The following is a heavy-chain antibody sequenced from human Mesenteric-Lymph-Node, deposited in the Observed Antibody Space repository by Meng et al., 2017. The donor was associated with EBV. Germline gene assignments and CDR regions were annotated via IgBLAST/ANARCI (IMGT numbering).Heavy chain of an antibody. D-gene: IGHD2-2*01. V-gene: IGHV1-18*01. CDR2: ISGHNGNT. Sequence: QLVQSGPEVKKPGASGKVPCKASGYTFTSHGISWVRQAPGQGLEWMGWISGHNGNTNYAQKFQGRVTMTTDTSTSTAYMELRSLRSDDAAVYYCTRDLDIVVVPTASDFDSWGQGTLVTVSS. CDR1: GYTFTSHG. CDR3: TRDLDIVVVPTASDFDS. J-gene: IGHJ4*02.